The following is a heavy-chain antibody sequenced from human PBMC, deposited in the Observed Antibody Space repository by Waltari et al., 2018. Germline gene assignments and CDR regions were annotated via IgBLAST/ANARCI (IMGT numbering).Heavy chain of an antibody. CDR2: IIPVLGRA. CDR3: ATDKIGTPMTRYLDS. J-gene: IGHJ4*02. Sequence: QVHLVQSGAEVQKPGSSVKVSCKASGGSFNSRTVSWVRQAPGQGLEWMGRIIPVLGRAEYSQKFQGRVTITAGRSTGTSYMELRSLRSEDTAVYYCATDKIGTPMTRYLDSWGQGSLVTV. CDR1: GGSFNSRT. V-gene: IGHV1-69*02.